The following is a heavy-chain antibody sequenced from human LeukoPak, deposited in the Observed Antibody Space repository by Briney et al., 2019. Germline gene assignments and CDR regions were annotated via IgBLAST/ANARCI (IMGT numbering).Heavy chain of an antibody. Sequence: KAGESLKISCQGSGYTVTSYWIGWVRQMPVKGLEWMGSIYPGDSDTKYSPSFQGQVTISVDKSTNTAYLQWKSLKASDTAMYYCARGDVVRGVSWFDSWGQGALVTVSS. J-gene: IGHJ5*01. CDR1: GYTVTSYW. CDR2: IYPGDSDT. V-gene: IGHV5-51*01. CDR3: ARGDVVRGVSWFDS. D-gene: IGHD2-21*02.